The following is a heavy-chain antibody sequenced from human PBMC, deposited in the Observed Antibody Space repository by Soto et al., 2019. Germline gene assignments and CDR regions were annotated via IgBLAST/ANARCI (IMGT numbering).Heavy chain of an antibody. CDR2: IYYSGST. J-gene: IGHJ5*01. CDR3: ARVLKGYYDSSNLRLFDS. D-gene: IGHD3-22*01. V-gene: IGHV4-31*03. Sequence: PSETLSLTCTVSGGSISSGGYYWSWIRQHPGKGLEWIGYIYYSGSTYYNPSLKSRVTISVDTSKNQFSLKLSSVTAADTAVYYCARVLKGYYDSSNLRLFDSWGQGSLVTVSS. CDR1: GGSISSGGYY.